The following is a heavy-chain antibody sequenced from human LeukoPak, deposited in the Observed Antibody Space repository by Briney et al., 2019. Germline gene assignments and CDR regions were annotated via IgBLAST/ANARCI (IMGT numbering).Heavy chain of an antibody. CDR2: ISSSGSTI. CDR3: AKDSITTRSLNWFDP. D-gene: IGHD3-22*01. CDR1: GFTFSSYE. Sequence: GGSLRLSCAASGFTFSSYEMNWVRQAPGKGLERVSYISSSGSTIYYADSVKGRFTISRDNSKNTLYLQMNSLRAEDTAVYYCAKDSITTRSLNWFDPWGQGTLVTVSS. J-gene: IGHJ5*02. V-gene: IGHV3-48*03.